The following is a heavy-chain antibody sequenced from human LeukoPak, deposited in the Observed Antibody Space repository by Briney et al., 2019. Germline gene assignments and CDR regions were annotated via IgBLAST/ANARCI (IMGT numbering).Heavy chain of an antibody. CDR2: IGGSGTTI. CDR1: GFTFSTYS. V-gene: IGHV3-48*01. Sequence: GGSLRLSCAASGFTFSTYSMNWVRQAPGRGLEWLSYIGGSGTTIYYADSVKGRFTISRDNAKNSLYLQMSSLRAEDTAVYYCARVRDYGDYPLDYWGQGTLVTVSS. D-gene: IGHD4-17*01. CDR3: ARVRDYGDYPLDY. J-gene: IGHJ4*02.